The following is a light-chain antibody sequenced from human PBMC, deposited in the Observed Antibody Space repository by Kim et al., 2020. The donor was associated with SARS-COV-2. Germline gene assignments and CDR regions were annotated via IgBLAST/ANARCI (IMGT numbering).Light chain of an antibody. Sequence: TLHLACTHSSGIIDNSYVREYQQRPGCVPTTVIYEDDQRPSGVSDRFSGSIDNSSNSASLTISGLRTEDEADYYCQSYNRDNVIFGGGTKLTVL. CDR2: EDD. CDR1: SGIIDNSY. V-gene: IGLV6-57*03. CDR3: QSYNRDNVI. J-gene: IGLJ2*01.